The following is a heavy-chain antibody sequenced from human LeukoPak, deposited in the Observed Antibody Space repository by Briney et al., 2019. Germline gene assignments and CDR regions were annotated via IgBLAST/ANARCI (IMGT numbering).Heavy chain of an antibody. V-gene: IGHV4-34*01. CDR3: ARQLMIDYYYYYYYMDV. D-gene: IGHD3-22*01. CDR1: GGSFSGYY. J-gene: IGHJ6*03. CDR2: INHSGST. Sequence: SETLSLTCAVYGGSFSGYYWSWIRQPPGKGLEWIGEINHSGSTNYNPSLKSRVTISIDTSKNQFSLKLSSVTAADTAVYYCARQLMIDYYYYYYYMDVWGRGTTVTISS.